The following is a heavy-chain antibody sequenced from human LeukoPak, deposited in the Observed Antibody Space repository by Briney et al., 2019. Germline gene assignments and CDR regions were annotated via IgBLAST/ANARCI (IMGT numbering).Heavy chain of an antibody. Sequence: PGGSLRLSCAASGFTFSAYSMNWVRQAPGKGLEWVSYISGGGGTIYYADSVKGRFTISRDNAKNSLSLQMTSLRVDDSAVYYCVRGQTNLDNWFDPWGQGTLVIVSS. D-gene: IGHD2-8*01. CDR2: ISGGGGTI. CDR3: VRGQTNLDNWFDP. J-gene: IGHJ5*02. V-gene: IGHV3-48*01. CDR1: GFTFSAYS.